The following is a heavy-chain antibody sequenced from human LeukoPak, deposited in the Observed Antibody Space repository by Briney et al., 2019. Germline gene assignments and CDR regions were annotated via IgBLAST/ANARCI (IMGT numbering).Heavy chain of an antibody. V-gene: IGHV1-18*01. CDR1: GYTFTSYG. J-gene: IGHJ4*02. Sequence: ASVKVSCKASGYTFTSYGISWVRQAPGQGLEWMGWISAYNGDTNFAQKLQGRVTMTTDTSTSTAYMELRSLRSDDTAVYYCARTDCSSTHCYTLFDYWGQGPLVTVSS. D-gene: IGHD2-2*02. CDR2: ISAYNGDT. CDR3: ARTDCSSTHCYTLFDY.